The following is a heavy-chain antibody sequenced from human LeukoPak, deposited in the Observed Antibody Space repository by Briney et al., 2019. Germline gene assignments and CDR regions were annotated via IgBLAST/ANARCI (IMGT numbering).Heavy chain of an antibody. CDR2: INSDGSTT. CDR1: GFTFSSCW. Sequence: GGSLRLSCAASGFTFSSCWMHWVRQAPGKGPVWVSRINSDGSTTNYADSVKGRFTISRDNAKNTLYLQMNSLRVEDTAVYYCAGVIYYTSDAFDIWGQGTMVTVSS. V-gene: IGHV3-74*01. J-gene: IGHJ3*02. D-gene: IGHD3-22*01. CDR3: AGVIYYTSDAFDI.